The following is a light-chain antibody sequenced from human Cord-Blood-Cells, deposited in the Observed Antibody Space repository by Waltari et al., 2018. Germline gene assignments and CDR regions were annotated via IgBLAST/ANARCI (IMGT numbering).Light chain of an antibody. CDR2: EVS. CDR1: SSDVGGYNY. V-gene: IGLV2-8*01. Sequence: QSALTQPPSASGSPGQSVTISCTGTSSDVGGYNYVSWYQQHPGKAPKLMIYEVSKWPEGVPDRFSGSKSGITASLTVSGLQAEDEADYYCSSYAGSNNLVFGGGTKLTVL. J-gene: IGLJ3*02. CDR3: SSYAGSNNLV.